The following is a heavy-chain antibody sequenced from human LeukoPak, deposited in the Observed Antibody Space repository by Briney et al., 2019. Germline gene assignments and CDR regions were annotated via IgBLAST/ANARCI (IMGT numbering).Heavy chain of an antibody. V-gene: IGHV3-21*01. J-gene: IGHJ4*02. CDR3: ATGYCSGGSCYRPFDY. CDR2: ISSSSSYI. CDR1: GFTFSSYS. D-gene: IGHD2-15*01. Sequence: GGFLRLSCAASGFTFSSYSMNWVRQAPGKGLEWVSSISSSSSYIYYADSVKGRFTISRDNAKNSLYLQMNSLRAEDTAVYYCATGYCSGGSCYRPFDYWGQGTLVTVSS.